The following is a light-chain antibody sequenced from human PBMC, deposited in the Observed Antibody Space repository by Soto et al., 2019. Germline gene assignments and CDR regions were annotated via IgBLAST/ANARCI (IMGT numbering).Light chain of an antibody. CDR2: KDR. CDR1: VLSEQS. Sequence: SYELTPPPSVSVSPGQTDRITCSRDVLSEQSSYWCQQRPGQAHVLVISKDRERPSGIAERFSASTSGITVTLTISGVQAEDEADYVCQSADISGSSVFGTGGKVTVL. J-gene: IGLJ1*01. V-gene: IGLV3-25*02. CDR3: QSADISGSSV.